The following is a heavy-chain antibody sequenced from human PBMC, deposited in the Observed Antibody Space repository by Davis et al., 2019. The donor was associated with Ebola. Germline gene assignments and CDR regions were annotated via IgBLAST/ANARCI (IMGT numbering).Heavy chain of an antibody. D-gene: IGHD3-10*01. Sequence: ASVKVSCKASGYTFTSYYMHWVRQAPGQGLEWMGIINPSGGSTSYAQKFQGRVTMTRDTSTSTVYMELSSLRSEDTAVYYCARGETYYYGSGSPKAYYYGMDVWGQGTTVTVSS. J-gene: IGHJ6*02. CDR1: GYTFTSYY. V-gene: IGHV1-46*01. CDR2: INPSGGST. CDR3: ARGETYYYGSGSPKAYYYGMDV.